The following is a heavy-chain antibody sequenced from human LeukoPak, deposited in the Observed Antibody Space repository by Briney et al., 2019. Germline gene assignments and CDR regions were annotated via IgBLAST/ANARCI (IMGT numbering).Heavy chain of an antibody. Sequence: SETLSLTCTVSGGSISSSSYYWGWIRQPPGMGLEWIGSIYYSGSTYYNPSLKSRVTISVDTSKNQFSLKLSSVTAADTAVYYCSSVRRATGAALLGWFDPWGQGTLVTVSS. CDR3: SSVRRATGAALLGWFDP. V-gene: IGHV4-39*07. CDR2: IYYSGST. D-gene: IGHD2-15*01. CDR1: GGSISSSSYY. J-gene: IGHJ5*02.